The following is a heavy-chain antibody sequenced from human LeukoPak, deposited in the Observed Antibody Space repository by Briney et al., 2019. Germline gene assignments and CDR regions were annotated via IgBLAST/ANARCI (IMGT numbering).Heavy chain of an antibody. D-gene: IGHD2-15*01. CDR3: ARDYDYFSGHNLDAYDI. Sequence: GGSLRLSCAASGFTFSSYAMHWVRQAPGKGLEYVSAISSNGGSTYYANSVKGRFTISRDNAKNSLYLQMNSLRVEDTAVYYCARDYDYFSGHNLDAYDIWGQGTTVIVSS. J-gene: IGHJ3*02. V-gene: IGHV3-64*01. CDR2: ISSNGGST. CDR1: GFTFSSYA.